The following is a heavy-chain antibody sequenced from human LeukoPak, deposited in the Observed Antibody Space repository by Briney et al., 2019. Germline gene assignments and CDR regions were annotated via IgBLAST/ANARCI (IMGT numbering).Heavy chain of an antibody. CDR3: ARDRSPEYSSGWYEYYYGMDV. CDR1: GGSISSYY. CDR2: IYYSGST. V-gene: IGHV4-59*01. J-gene: IGHJ6*02. D-gene: IGHD6-19*01. Sequence: SETLSLTCTVSGGSISSYYWSWIRQPPGKGLEWIGYIYYSGSTNYNPSLKSRVTISVDTSKNQFSLKLSSVTAADTAVYYCARDRSPEYSSGWYEYYYGMDVWGQGTTVTASS.